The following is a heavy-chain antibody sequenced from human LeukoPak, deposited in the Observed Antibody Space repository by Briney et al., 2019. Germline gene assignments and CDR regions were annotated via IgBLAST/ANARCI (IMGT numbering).Heavy chain of an antibody. D-gene: IGHD4-17*01. CDR1: GYTFTGYY. J-gene: IGHJ5*02. V-gene: IGHV1-2*02. CDR2: INPNSGGT. Sequence: ASVKVSCKASGYTFTGYYMHWVRQAPGQGLEWMGWINPNSGGTNYAQKFQGRVTMTRDTSISTAYMELRRLKSDDTAVYYCAIGETTVTMNYFDPWGQGTLVTVSS. CDR3: AIGETTVTMNYFDP.